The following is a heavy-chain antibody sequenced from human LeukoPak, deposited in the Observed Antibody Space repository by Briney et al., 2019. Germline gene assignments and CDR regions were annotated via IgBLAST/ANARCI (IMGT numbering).Heavy chain of an antibody. CDR3: ARDRWGGYCSSTSCFVGFNWFDP. J-gene: IGHJ5*02. Sequence: GASVKVSCKASGYTFTSYYMHWVRQAPGQGLEWMGIINPSGGSTSYAQKFQGRVTMTRDMSTSTVYMELRSLRSDDTAVYYCARDRWGGYCSSTSCFVGFNWFDPWGQGTLVTVSS. D-gene: IGHD2-2*01. CDR2: INPSGGST. CDR1: GYTFTSYY. V-gene: IGHV1-46*01.